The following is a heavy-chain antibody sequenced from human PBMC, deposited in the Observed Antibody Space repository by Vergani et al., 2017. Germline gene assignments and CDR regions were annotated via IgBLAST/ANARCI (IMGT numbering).Heavy chain of an antibody. CDR1: GFTFSSYA. D-gene: IGHD3-10*01. CDR2: ISGSGGST. Sequence: EVQLVESGGGLVQPGGSLRLSCAASGFTFSSYAMSWVRQAPGKGLEWVSAISGSGGSTYYADSVKGRFTISRDNSKNTLYLQMNSLRAEDTAVYYCAKARITMVRGVMEEPTPTYYFDYWGQGTLVTVSS. CDR3: AKARITMVRGVMEEPTPTYYFDY. V-gene: IGHV3-23*04. J-gene: IGHJ4*02.